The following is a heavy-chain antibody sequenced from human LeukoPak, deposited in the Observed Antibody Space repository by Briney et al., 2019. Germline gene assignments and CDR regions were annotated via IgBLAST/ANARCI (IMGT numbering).Heavy chain of an antibody. D-gene: IGHD3-3*01. Sequence: GGSLRLSCAASGFTFSSYGMSWVRQAPGKGLEWVSGISGSGGSTYYADSVKGRFTISRDNSKNTLYLQMNSLGAEDTAVYYCAKSMSGSPTSSGSFDIWGQGTMVAVSS. V-gene: IGHV3-23*01. CDR3: AKSMSGSPTSSGSFDI. J-gene: IGHJ3*02. CDR2: ISGSGGST. CDR1: GFTFSSYG.